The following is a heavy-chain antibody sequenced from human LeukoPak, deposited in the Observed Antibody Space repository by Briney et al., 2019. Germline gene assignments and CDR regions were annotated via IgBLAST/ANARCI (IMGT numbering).Heavy chain of an antibody. CDR1: GGPLSSGDYY. D-gene: IGHD6-19*01. J-gene: IGHJ4*02. CDR3: ARHRRIAVAGTAY. CDR2: IYYSGST. V-gene: IGHV4-30-4*01. Sequence: SQTLSLTCTVSGGPLSSGDYYWSWIRQPPGKGLEWIGYIYYSGSTYYNPSLKSRVTISVDTSKNQCSLKLSSVTAPDTAVYYCARHRRIAVAGTAYWGQGTLATVSS.